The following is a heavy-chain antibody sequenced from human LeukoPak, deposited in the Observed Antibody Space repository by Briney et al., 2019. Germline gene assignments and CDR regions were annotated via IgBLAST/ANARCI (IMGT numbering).Heavy chain of an antibody. V-gene: IGHV3-21*01. CDR3: ARDGGDGYNSVFDY. D-gene: IGHD5-24*01. J-gene: IGHJ4*02. CDR2: ISSSSSYI. CDR1: GFTFSSYS. Sequence: GGSLRLSCAASGFTFSSYSMNWVRQAPGKGLEWVSSISSSSSYIYYADSVKGRFTISRDNAKNSLYLQMNSLRAEDTAVYYCARDGGDGYNSVFDYWGQGTLVTVSS.